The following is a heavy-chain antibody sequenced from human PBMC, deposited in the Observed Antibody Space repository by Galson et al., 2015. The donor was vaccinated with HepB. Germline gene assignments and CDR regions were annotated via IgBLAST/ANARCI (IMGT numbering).Heavy chain of an antibody. CDR3: ARERHSSSRSLYDVDY. J-gene: IGHJ4*02. Sequence: SLRLSCAASGFTFSSYWMSWVRQAPGKGLEWVANIKQDGNEKYYVDSVKGRFTISRDSAKNSLFLQMNSLRAEDTAVYYCARERHSSSRSLYDVDYWGQGTLVTVSS. D-gene: IGHD6-19*01. CDR1: GFTFSSYW. V-gene: IGHV3-7*01. CDR2: IKQDGNEK.